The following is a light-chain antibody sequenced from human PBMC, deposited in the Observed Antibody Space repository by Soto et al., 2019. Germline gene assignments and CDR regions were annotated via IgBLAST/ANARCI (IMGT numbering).Light chain of an antibody. J-gene: IGKJ4*01. V-gene: IGKV3-20*01. Sequence: EIVLTQSPGTLSLSPGERATLSCRASQSVSSTYLAWYQQKPGQAPRLLIYSASGRATGIPDRFSGSGSGTDFTLTISRLEPEDFAVYFCQQYGSSPLTFGGGTKVESK. CDR3: QQYGSSPLT. CDR1: QSVSSTY. CDR2: SAS.